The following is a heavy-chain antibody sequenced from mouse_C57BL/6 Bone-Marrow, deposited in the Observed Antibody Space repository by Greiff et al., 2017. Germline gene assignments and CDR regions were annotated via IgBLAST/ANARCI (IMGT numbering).Heavy chain of an antibody. D-gene: IGHD1-1*01. Sequence: QVQLQQSGPDLVKPGASVKLSCKASGYTFTSYDINWVKQRPGQGLEWIGWIYPRDGSSTYNEKFKGKATLTVDTSSSTAYMELHSLTSEDSAVYCCARLEFDGSSGDWYVDVWGTGTTVTVSS. J-gene: IGHJ1*03. V-gene: IGHV1-85*01. CDR1: GYTFTSYD. CDR2: IYPRDGSS. CDR3: ARLEFDGSSGDWYVDV.